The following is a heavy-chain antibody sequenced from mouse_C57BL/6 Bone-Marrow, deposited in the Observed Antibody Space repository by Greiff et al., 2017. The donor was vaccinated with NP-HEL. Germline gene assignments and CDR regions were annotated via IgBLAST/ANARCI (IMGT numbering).Heavy chain of an antibody. D-gene: IGHD4-1*01. CDR3: AGHDTGTLFAY. J-gene: IGHJ3*01. CDR1: GFTFSSYG. Sequence: EVHLVESGADLVKPGGSLKLSCAASGFTFSSYGMSWVRQTPDKRLEWVATISSGGSYTYYPDSVKGRFTISRDNAKNTLYLQMSSLKSEDTAMYYCAGHDTGTLFAYWGQGTLVTVSA. CDR2: ISSGGSYT. V-gene: IGHV5-6*01.